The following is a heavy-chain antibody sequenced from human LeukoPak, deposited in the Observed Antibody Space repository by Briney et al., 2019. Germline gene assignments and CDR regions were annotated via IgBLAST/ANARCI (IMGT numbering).Heavy chain of an antibody. CDR1: GFTFSSYA. D-gene: IGHD3-10*01. CDR2: ISYDGSNK. Sequence: PGGSLRLSCAASGFTFSSYAMHWVRQAPGKGLEWVAVISYDGSNKYYADSVKGRFTISRDNSKNTLYLQMNSLRAEDTAVYYCARARLWFGELWAAFDIWGQGTMVTVSS. CDR3: ARARLWFGELWAAFDI. J-gene: IGHJ3*02. V-gene: IGHV3-30-3*01.